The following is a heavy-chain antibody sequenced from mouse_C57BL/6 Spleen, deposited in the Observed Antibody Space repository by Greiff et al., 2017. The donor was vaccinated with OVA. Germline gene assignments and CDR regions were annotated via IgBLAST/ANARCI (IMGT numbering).Heavy chain of an antibody. CDR3: ASNYRDAMDY. J-gene: IGHJ4*01. CDR2: INPSSGYT. V-gene: IGHV1-4*01. Sequence: LQESGAELARPGASVKMSCKASGYTFTSYTMHWVKQRPGQGLEWIGYINPSSGYTKYNQKFKDKATLTADKSSSTAYMQLSSLTSEDSAVYYCASNYRDAMDYWGQGTSVTVSS. CDR1: GYTFTSYT. D-gene: IGHD2-1*01.